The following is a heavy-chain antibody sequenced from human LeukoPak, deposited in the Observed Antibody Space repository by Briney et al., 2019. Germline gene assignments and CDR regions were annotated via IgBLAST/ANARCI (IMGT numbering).Heavy chain of an antibody. CDR1: GGSLSSYY. D-gene: IGHD3-10*01. Sequence: SETLSLTCTVSGGSLSSYYWSWIRQPPGKGLEWIGYIYYSGSTNDNPSLKSRVTISVDTSKNQFSLKLSSVTAADTAVYYCARDSTYYYGSGSDSNFDYWGQGTLVTVSS. J-gene: IGHJ4*02. CDR2: IYYSGST. CDR3: ARDSTYYYGSGSDSNFDY. V-gene: IGHV4-59*01.